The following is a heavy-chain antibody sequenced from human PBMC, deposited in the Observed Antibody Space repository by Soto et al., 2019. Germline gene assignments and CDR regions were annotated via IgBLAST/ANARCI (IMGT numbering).Heavy chain of an antibody. CDR2: INAGNGNT. D-gene: IGHD4-17*01. Sequence: ASVKVSCKASGYTFTSYAMHWVRQAPGQRLEWMGWINAGNGNTKYSQKFQGRVTITADKSTSTAYMELSSLRSEDTAVYYCARLLSPATVTTESYYYYMDVWGKGTTVTVSS. V-gene: IGHV1-3*01. J-gene: IGHJ6*03. CDR3: ARLLSPATVTTESYYYYMDV. CDR1: GYTFTSYA.